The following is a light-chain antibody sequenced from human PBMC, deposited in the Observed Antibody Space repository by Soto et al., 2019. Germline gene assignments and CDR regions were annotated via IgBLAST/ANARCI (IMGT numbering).Light chain of an antibody. CDR3: QQRSNWPPYT. J-gene: IGKJ2*01. V-gene: IGKV3-11*01. CDR1: QSVSSY. CDR2: DAS. Sequence: EIVLTQSPATLSLSPGERATLSCRASQSVSSYLAWYQQKPGQAPRLLIYDASNRATSIPARFICSGSGTDVTLTISSLEPEDFAVYYCQQRSNWPPYTFGQGTKLEIK.